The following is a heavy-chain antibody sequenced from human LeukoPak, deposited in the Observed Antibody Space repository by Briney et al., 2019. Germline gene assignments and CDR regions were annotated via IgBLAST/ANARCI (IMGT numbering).Heavy chain of an antibody. J-gene: IGHJ6*02. CDR2: ISYDGSNK. CDR3: AKDPRITMVRGVIISGMDV. CDR1: GFTFSSYG. D-gene: IGHD3-10*01. V-gene: IGHV3-30*18. Sequence: PGGSLRLSCAASGFTFSSYGMHWVRQAPGKGLEWVAVISYDGSNKYYADSVKGRFTISRDNSKNRLYLQMNSLRAEDTAVYYCAKDPRITMVRGVIISGMDVWGQGTTVTVSS.